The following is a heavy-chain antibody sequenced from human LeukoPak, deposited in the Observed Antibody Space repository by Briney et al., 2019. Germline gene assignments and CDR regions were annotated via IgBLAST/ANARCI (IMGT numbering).Heavy chain of an antibody. CDR3: ARDRPSSPYYYGSGSHYSHLDDY. D-gene: IGHD3-10*01. CDR1: GYTFTSYG. J-gene: IGHJ4*02. V-gene: IGHV1-18*01. CDR2: ISAYNGNT. Sequence: ASVKVSRKASGYTFTSYGISWVRQAPGQGLEWMGWISAYNGNTNYAQKLQGRVTMTTDTSTSTAYMELRSLRSDDTAVYYCARDRPSSPYYYGSGSHYSHLDDYWGQGTLVTVSS.